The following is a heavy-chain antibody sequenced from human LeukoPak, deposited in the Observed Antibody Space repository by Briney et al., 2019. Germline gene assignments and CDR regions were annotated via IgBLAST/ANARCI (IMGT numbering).Heavy chain of an antibody. J-gene: IGHJ4*02. Sequence: SQTLSLTCAISGDSFSSNSAAWHWLRQSPSRGLEWLGRTYYRSKWYNDYAVSVKSRITINPNTSKNQFSLQLNSVTPEDTAVYYCARENSGSYGFDYWGQGTLVTVSS. CDR3: ARENSGSYGFDY. CDR2: TYYRSKWYN. CDR1: GDSFSSNSAA. V-gene: IGHV6-1*01. D-gene: IGHD1-26*01.